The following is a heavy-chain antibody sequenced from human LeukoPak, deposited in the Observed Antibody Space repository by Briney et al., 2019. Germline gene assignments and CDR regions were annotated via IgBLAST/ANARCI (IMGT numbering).Heavy chain of an antibody. CDR3: ARGVLWFGELLPTDAFDI. CDR2: IYTSGST. J-gene: IGHJ3*02. CDR1: GGSISSYY. V-gene: IGHV4-4*07. Sequence: SETLSLTCTVSGGSISSYYWSWIRQPAGKGLEWIGRIYTSGSTNYNPSLKSRVTMSVDTSKNQFSLKLSSVTAADTAVYYCARGVLWFGELLPTDAFDIWGQGTMVTVSS. D-gene: IGHD3-10*01.